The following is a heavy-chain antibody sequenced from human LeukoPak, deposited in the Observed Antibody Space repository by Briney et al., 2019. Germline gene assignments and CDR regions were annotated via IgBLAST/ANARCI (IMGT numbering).Heavy chain of an antibody. CDR1: GGSISSYY. Sequence: SETLSLTCTVSGGSISSYYWSWIRQPAGKGLEWIGRIYTSGSTNYNPSLKSRVTMSVDTSKNQFSLKLSSVTAADTAVYYCARAVYIVATGDSLFDYWGQGTLVTVSS. J-gene: IGHJ4*02. V-gene: IGHV4-4*07. D-gene: IGHD5-12*01. CDR2: IYTSGST. CDR3: ARAVYIVATGDSLFDY.